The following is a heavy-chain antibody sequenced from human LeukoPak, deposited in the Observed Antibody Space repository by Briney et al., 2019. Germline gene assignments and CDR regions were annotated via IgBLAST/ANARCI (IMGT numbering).Heavy chain of an antibody. D-gene: IGHD3-3*01. CDR1: GFTFSSYW. J-gene: IGHJ3*02. V-gene: IGHV3-7*01. CDR3: ATSGVLRFLEWLLVDAFDI. Sequence: PGGSLRLSCAASGFTFSSYWMSWVRQAPGKGLEWVANIKQDGSEKYYVDSMKGRFTISRDNAKNSLYLQMNSLSAEDTAVYYCATSGVLRFLEWLLVDAFDIWGQGTMVTVSS. CDR2: IKQDGSEK.